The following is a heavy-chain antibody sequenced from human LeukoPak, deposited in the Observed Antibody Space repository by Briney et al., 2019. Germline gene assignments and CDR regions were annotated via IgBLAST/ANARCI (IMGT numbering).Heavy chain of an antibody. V-gene: IGHV4-61*01. D-gene: IGHD4-17*01. J-gene: IGHJ4*02. CDR1: GGSVSSGSYY. CDR3: ARVPNSTTARGYFDY. Sequence: SETLSLTCTVSGGSVSSGSYYWSWIRQPPGKGLEWIGYIYYSGSTTYNPSLKSRVTISVDTSKNKSSLKLSSVTAADTAVYYCARVPNSTTARGYFDYWGQGTLVTVSS. CDR2: IYYSGST.